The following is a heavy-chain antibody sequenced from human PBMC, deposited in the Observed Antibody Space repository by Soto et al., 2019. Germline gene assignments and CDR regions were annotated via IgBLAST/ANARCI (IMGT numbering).Heavy chain of an antibody. Sequence: SETLSLTCAVYGGSFSGYYWSWIRQPPGKGLEWIGEINHSGSTNYNPSLKSRVTISVDTSKNQFSPKLSSVTAADTAVYYCARESNPHSSGWDTWGQGTLVTVSS. CDR2: INHSGST. CDR1: GGSFSGYY. CDR3: ARESNPHSSGWDT. V-gene: IGHV4-34*01. D-gene: IGHD6-19*01. J-gene: IGHJ5*02.